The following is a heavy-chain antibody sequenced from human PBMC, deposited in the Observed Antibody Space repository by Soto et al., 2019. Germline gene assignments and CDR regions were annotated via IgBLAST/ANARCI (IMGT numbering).Heavy chain of an antibody. V-gene: IGHV1-2*02. J-gene: IGHJ4*02. Sequence: GSVKVSFKASGYPFTTYFLHLVRQAPGQGLEWLGWIFPGSGGTNYAQKFQGRVTMTRDTSINTAYMELSRLTSDDTGVYYCAREWQRGTDYWGQGALVTVSS. CDR2: IFPGSGGT. CDR1: GYPFTTYF. D-gene: IGHD6-25*01. CDR3: AREWQRGTDY.